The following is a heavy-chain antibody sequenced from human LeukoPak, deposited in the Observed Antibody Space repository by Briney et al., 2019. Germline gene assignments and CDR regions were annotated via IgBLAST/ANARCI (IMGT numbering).Heavy chain of an antibody. CDR1: GGSISSYY. D-gene: IGHD3-3*01. CDR2: INHSGST. V-gene: IGHV4-34*01. CDR3: ARKRRRFLERTYDAFDI. Sequence: SETLSLTCTVSGGSISSYYWSWVRQPPGKGLEWIGEINHSGSTNYNPSLKSRVTISVDTSKNQFSLKLSSVTAADTAVYYCARKRRRFLERTYDAFDIWGQGTMVTVSS. J-gene: IGHJ3*02.